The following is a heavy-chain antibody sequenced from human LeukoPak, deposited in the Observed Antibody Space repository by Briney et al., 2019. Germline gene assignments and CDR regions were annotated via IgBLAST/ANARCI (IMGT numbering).Heavy chain of an antibody. CDR3: ARGNSGYALGDY. V-gene: IGHV1-69*13. J-gene: IGHJ4*02. CDR2: IIPIFGTA. Sequence: ASVKVSCKASGGTFSSCAISWVRQAPGQGLEWMGGIIPIFGTANYAQKFQGRVTITADESTSTAYMELSSLRSEDTAVYYCARGNSGYALGDYWGQGTLVTVSS. D-gene: IGHD5-12*01. CDR1: GGTFSSCA.